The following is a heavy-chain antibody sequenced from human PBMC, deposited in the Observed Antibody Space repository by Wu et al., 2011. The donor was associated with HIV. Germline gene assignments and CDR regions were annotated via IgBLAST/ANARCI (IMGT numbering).Heavy chain of an antibody. D-gene: IGHD3-10*01. J-gene: IGHJ4*02. V-gene: IGHV1-69*14. CDR1: GSTFSSYA. CDR2: IIPIFGTA. Sequence: QVQLVQSGAEVKKPGSSVKVSCKASGSTFSSYAISWVRQAPGQGLEWMGRIIPIFGTANYAQKFQGRVTITADKSTSTAYMELSSLRSEDTAVYYCASQMTYYYGSGSYFGYWGQGTLVTVSS. CDR3: ASQMTYYYGSGSYFGY.